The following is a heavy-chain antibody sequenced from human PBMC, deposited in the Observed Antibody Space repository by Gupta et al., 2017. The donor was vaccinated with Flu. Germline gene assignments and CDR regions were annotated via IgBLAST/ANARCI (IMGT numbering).Heavy chain of an antibody. CDR2: ITSSSSVI. D-gene: IGHD6-6*01. V-gene: IGHV3-21*01. J-gene: IGHJ6*02. CDR1: EFTFSVWS. CDR3: AREGKQLGFGMDL. Sequence: EVQLVESGGGLVKPGGSLRLSCVASEFTFSVWSMNWVRQAPGKGLEWVSFITSSSSVIEYADSVKGRFTISRDNGKNSLYLQMNRLRAEDTGIYYCAREGKQLGFGMDLWGQGTTVTVSS.